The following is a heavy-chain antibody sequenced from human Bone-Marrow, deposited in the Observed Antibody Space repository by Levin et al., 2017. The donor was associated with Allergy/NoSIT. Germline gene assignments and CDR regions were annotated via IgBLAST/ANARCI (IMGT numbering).Heavy chain of an antibody. Sequence: SETLSLTCSVSGDSLSGSHWNWIRQPPGKGLEWIGYISNNGRTNYSPSLKSRVSISVDKSKNHLSLKLTSVTAADTAFRYCARDRSGSYYTFDLWGPGTKVSVYS. CDR3: ARDRSGSYYTFDL. J-gene: IGHJ3*01. CDR2: ISNNGRT. V-gene: IGHV4-59*01. D-gene: IGHD1-26*01. CDR1: GDSLSGSH.